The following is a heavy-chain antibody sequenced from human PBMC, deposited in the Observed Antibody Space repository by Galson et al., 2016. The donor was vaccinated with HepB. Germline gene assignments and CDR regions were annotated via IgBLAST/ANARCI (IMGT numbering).Heavy chain of an antibody. D-gene: IGHD4-17*01. J-gene: IGHJ5*02. CDR1: GFTFSSYW. Sequence: LRLSCATSGFTFSSYWMTWVRQAPGKGLEWVANINQDGIEKYYVGSVEGRFTISRDNAKKSLYLQMDSLRAEDTAVYYCARSGEPSWGQGTLVTVSS. CDR2: INQDGIEK. CDR3: ARSGEPS. V-gene: IGHV3-7*01.